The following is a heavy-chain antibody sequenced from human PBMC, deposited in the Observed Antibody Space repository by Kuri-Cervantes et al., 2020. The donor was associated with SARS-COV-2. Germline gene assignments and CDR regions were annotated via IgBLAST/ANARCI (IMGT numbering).Heavy chain of an antibody. CDR2: IRYDGSNK. Sequence: GESLKISCAASGFTLSSYGMHWVRQAPGKGLEWVAFIRYDGSNKYYADSVKGRFTISRDNSKNTLYLQMNSLRAEDTAVYYCAKATNNYCSSTSCYQGGYFDLWGRGTLVTVSS. D-gene: IGHD2-2*01. CDR3: AKATNNYCSSTSCYQGGYFDL. CDR1: GFTLSSYG. V-gene: IGHV3-30*02. J-gene: IGHJ2*01.